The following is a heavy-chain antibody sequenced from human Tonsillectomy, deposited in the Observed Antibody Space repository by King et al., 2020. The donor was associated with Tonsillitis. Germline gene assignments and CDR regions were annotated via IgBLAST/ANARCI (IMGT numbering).Heavy chain of an antibody. CDR3: VRLEAVSFFASRGRGGYFDY. CDR2: IKQDGSEK. V-gene: IGHV3-7*03. Sequence: VQLVESGGGLAQPGGSLRLSCAGSGFTFSSYWMTWVRQAPGQGLEWVADIKQDGSEKFYVDSVKGRFTISRDNSKNSLFLQMNSLRAEDTAVYYCVRLEAVSFFASRGRGGYFDYWGQGALVCVSS. J-gene: IGHJ4*02. CDR1: GFTFSSYW. D-gene: IGHD3-3*01.